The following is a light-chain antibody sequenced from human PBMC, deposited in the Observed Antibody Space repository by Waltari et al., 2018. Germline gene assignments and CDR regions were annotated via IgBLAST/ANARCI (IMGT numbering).Light chain of an antibody. CDR3: QVWDTSSDHRGV. CDR1: KIGSKS. V-gene: IGLV3-21*02. CDR2: QDN. J-gene: IGLJ2*01. Sequence: SYVLTQPPSVSVAPGQTATITCGGDKIGSKSVHWYQQKPGQAPGLALYQDNNRPSGIPDRLSGSNSGNTATLTISRVEAGDEADYYCQVWDTSSDHRGVFGGGTKLTVL.